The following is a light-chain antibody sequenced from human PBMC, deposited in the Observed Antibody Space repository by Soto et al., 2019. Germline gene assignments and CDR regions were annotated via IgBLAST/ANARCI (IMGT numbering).Light chain of an antibody. CDR3: QQRSTWPT. Sequence: VLTHSPATLSFSPGKIATLSCRASKSVDFHLAWYQQKPGQAPRLLIYDASVRATGTPARFSGSGSGTAFTLTISSLEPEDFALYYCQQRSTWPTFGQGTRLEIK. J-gene: IGKJ5*01. CDR1: KSVDFH. V-gene: IGKV3-11*01. CDR2: DAS.